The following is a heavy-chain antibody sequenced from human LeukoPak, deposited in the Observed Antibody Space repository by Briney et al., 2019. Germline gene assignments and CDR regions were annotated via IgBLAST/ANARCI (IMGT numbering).Heavy chain of an antibody. CDR3: AKDVWWSVS. J-gene: IGHJ5*02. V-gene: IGHV3-23*01. D-gene: IGHD2-8*02. CDR1: GFTFSNHA. Sequence: GGSLRLSCAASGFTFSNHAMTWVRQAPGKGLEWVSAISADAVDTFYAPSVKGRFTISRDNSKNTMYLQINSLRAEDTAIYYCAKDVWWSVSWGQGTLVTVSS. CDR2: ISADAVDT.